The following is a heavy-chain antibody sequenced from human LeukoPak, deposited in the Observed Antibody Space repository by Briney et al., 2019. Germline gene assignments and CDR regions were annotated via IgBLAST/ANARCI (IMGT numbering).Heavy chain of an antibody. CDR1: GYNFITYW. D-gene: IGHD3-16*01. J-gene: IGHJ5*02. CDR2: IYPGDSDT. CDR3: ARLAYSTTWSAARFDP. Sequence: ESLKISCKGSGYNFITYWIAWGRQMPGKGLEWMGIIYPGDSDTRYSPAFQGQVTISADKSIITAYLQWSSLKASDTAMYYCARLAYSTTWSAARFDPWGQGTLVTVSS. V-gene: IGHV5-51*01.